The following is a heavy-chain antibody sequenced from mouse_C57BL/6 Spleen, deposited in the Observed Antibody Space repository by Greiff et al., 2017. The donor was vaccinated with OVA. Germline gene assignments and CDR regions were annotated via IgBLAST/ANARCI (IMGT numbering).Heavy chain of an antibody. V-gene: IGHV1-53*01. CDR1: GYTFTSYW. D-gene: IGHD1-1*01. J-gene: IGHJ3*01. Sequence: QVQLQQPGTELVKPGASVKLSCKASGYTFTSYWMHWVKQRPGQGLEWIGNINPSNGGTNYNEKFKSKATLTVDKASSTAIMQRSSLTAEYSVVYDGARRDYDSSNGFAYWGQGTRVTVAA. CDR3: ARRDYDSSNGFAY. CDR2: INPSNGGT.